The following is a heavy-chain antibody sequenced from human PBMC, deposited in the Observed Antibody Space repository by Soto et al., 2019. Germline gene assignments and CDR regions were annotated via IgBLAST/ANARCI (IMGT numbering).Heavy chain of an antibody. CDR1: GYSFTSYW. CDR3: ASQGPSLSSSWYFDY. D-gene: IGHD6-13*01. J-gene: IGHJ4*02. V-gene: IGHV5-51*01. CDR2: IYPGDSDT. Sequence: PGESLKISCKGSGYSFTSYWIGWVLQLPGKGLEWMGIIYPGDSDTRYSPSFQGQVTISADKSISTAYLQWSSLKASGTAMYYCASQGPSLSSSWYFDYWGQGTLVTVSS.